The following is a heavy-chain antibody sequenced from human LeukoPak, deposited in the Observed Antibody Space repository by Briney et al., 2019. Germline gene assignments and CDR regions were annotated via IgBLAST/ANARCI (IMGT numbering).Heavy chain of an antibody. J-gene: IGHJ2*01. CDR3: AKAGGYSYGPGDWYFDL. D-gene: IGHD5-18*01. V-gene: IGHV3-23*01. CDR1: GFTFSNYA. Sequence: GGSLRLSCEASGFTFSNYAMSWVRQAPGKGLEWVSSISASGENTYYADSVKGRFTISRDNSKNTLYLQMNSLRAEDTAVYYCAKAGGYSYGPGDWYFDLWGRGTLVTVSS. CDR2: ISASGENT.